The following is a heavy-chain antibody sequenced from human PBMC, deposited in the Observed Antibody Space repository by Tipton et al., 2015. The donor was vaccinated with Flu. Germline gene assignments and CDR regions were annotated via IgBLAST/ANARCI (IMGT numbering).Heavy chain of an antibody. Sequence: QLVQSGAEVKKPGESLKISCEDSVRSFTSYWVGWVRQMPGKGLEWMGIIYPDDSDTRYSPSFQGQVTISADKSSNTAFLQWSSLKASDTAMYYCARQDCSSSTCYIDYWGQGTLVIVSS. CDR1: VRSFTSYW. D-gene: IGHD2-2*02. J-gene: IGHJ4*02. CDR2: IYPDDSDT. V-gene: IGHV5-51*01. CDR3: ARQDCSSSTCYIDY.